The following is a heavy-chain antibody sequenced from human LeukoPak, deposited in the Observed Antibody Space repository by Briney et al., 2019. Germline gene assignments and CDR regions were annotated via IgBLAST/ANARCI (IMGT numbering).Heavy chain of an antibody. CDR1: GGSFSGYY. Sequence: PSETLSLTCAVYGGSFSGYYWSWIRQPPGKGLEWIGEINHSGSTNYNPSLKSRVTISVDTSKNQFSLKLSSVTAVDTAVYYCARRMVYAIRLGMDVWGQGTTVTVSS. CDR3: ARRMVYAIRLGMDV. D-gene: IGHD2-8*01. CDR2: INHSGST. V-gene: IGHV4-34*01. J-gene: IGHJ6*02.